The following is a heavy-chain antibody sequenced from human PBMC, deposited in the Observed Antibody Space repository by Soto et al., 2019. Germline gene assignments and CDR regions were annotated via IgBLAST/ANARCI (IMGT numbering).Heavy chain of an antibody. V-gene: IGHV4-39*01. CDR2: IYYSGST. Sequence: PSATLSLTCTVSGGSISSSSYYWGWIRQPPGKGLEWIGSIYYSGSTYYNPSLKSRVTISVDTSKNQFSLKLSSVTAADTAVYYCARTGYGSGSYLVDYWGQGTLVTVSS. J-gene: IGHJ4*02. CDR1: GGSISSSSYY. D-gene: IGHD3-10*01. CDR3: ARTGYGSGSYLVDY.